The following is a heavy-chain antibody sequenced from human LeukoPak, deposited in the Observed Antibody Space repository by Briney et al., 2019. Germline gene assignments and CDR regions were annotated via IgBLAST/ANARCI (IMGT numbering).Heavy chain of an antibody. Sequence: PGGSLRLSCAASGFTFNSYGMHWVRQAPGKGLEWVAFIRDDGDDKYYADSVKGRFTISRDNSKNTLYLQMNSLRAEDTAEYYCAKDLSGTYSKALGYWGQGTLVTVSS. CDR1: GFTFNSYG. J-gene: IGHJ4*02. V-gene: IGHV3-30*02. CDR2: IRDDGDDK. CDR3: AKDLSGTYSKALGY. D-gene: IGHD1-26*01.